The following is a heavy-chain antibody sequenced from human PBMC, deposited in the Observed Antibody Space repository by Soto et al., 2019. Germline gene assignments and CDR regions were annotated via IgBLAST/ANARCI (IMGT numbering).Heavy chain of an antibody. CDR3: VRKNPGTRPFDY. Sequence: GGSLSLSCAASGFTFDTYAMNWVRQAPGKGLAWVSAIGTDSNTYYADSVKGRFTISRDNSRTTLYLQMNSLRAEDTALYYCVRKNPGTRPFDYWGQGTLVTVYS. J-gene: IGHJ4*01. CDR1: GFTFDTYA. CDR2: IGTDSNT. V-gene: IGHV3-23*01.